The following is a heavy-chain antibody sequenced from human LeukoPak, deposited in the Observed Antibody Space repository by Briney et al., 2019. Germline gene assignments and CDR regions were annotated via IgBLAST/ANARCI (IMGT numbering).Heavy chain of an antibody. D-gene: IGHD3-10*01. CDR2: IYYSGRT. J-gene: IGHJ5*02. CDR1: GGSISSSSYY. Sequence: PSETLSLTCTVSGGSISSSSYYWGWIRQPPGKGLEWIGSIYYSGRTYYNPSLKSRVTITVDTSKNQFSLKLSSVTAADTAVYYCARTGSGFDPWGQGTLVTVSS. V-gene: IGHV4-39*01. CDR3: ARTGSGFDP.